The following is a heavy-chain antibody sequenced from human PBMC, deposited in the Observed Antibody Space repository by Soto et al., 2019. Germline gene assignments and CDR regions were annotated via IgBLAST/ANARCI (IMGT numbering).Heavy chain of an antibody. V-gene: IGHV1-69*13. Sequence: ASVKVSCKASGGTFSSYAISWVRQAPGQGLEWMGGIIPIFGTANYAQKFQGRVTITADESTSTAYMELSSLRSEDTAVYYCASYYDSSGYNYYYGMDVWGQGTTVTVSS. CDR2: IIPIFGTA. CDR3: ASYYDSSGYNYYYGMDV. J-gene: IGHJ6*02. D-gene: IGHD3-22*01. CDR1: GGTFSSYA.